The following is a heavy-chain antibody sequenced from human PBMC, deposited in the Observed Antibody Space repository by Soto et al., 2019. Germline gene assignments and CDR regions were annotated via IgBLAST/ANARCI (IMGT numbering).Heavy chain of an antibody. CDR2: ISGSGGST. V-gene: IGHV3-23*01. J-gene: IGHJ4*02. Sequence: GGSLRLSCAASGFTFSSYAMSWVRQAPGKGLEWVSAISGSGGSTYYADSVKGRFTISRDNSKNTLYLQMNSLRAEDTAVYYCAKGILEWLFEYYFDYWGQGTLVTVSS. CDR3: AKGILEWLFEYYFDY. D-gene: IGHD3-3*01. CDR1: GFTFSSYA.